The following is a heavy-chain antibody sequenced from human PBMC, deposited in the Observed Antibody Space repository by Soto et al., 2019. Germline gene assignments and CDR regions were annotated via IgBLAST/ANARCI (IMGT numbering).Heavy chain of an antibody. CDR1: GFTFSSYG. J-gene: IGHJ6*02. CDR2: IWYDGSNK. CDR3: ARDIHPDGMDV. V-gene: IGHV3-33*01. Sequence: GGSLRLSCAASGFTFSSYGMHWVRQAPGKGLEWVAVIWYDGSNKYYADSVKGRFTISRDNSKNTLYLQMNSLRAEDTAVYYCARDIHPDGMDVWGQGTTVTVSS. D-gene: IGHD2-2*02.